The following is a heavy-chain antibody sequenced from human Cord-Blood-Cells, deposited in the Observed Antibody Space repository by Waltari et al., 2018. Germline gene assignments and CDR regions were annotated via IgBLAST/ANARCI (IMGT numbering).Heavy chain of an antibody. CDR2: INHSGST. V-gene: IGHV4-34*01. CDR3: ARGSGGDTGFDY. CDR1: GGSFSGYY. J-gene: IGHJ4*02. D-gene: IGHD2-21*02. Sequence: QVQLQQWGAGLLKPSETLSLTCAVYGGSFSGYYWSWIRQPPGKGLEWIGEINHSGSTKHHPYLKSRVTMSVDTSKNQFSLKLSSVTAAGTAVYYCARGSGGDTGFDYWGQGTLVTVSS.